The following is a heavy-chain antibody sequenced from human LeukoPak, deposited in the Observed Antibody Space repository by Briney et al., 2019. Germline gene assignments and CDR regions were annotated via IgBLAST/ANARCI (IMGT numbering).Heavy chain of an antibody. CDR2: ISAYNGNT. J-gene: IGHJ4*02. Sequence: VASVKVSCKASGYTFTSYGISWVRQAPGQGLEWMGWISAYNGNTNYAQKLQGRVTMTTDTSTSTAYMELRSLRSDDTAVYYCARVPGANYDYGDYAIFDYWGQGTLVTVSS. V-gene: IGHV1-18*01. D-gene: IGHD4-17*01. CDR3: ARVPGANYDYGDYAIFDY. CDR1: GYTFTSYG.